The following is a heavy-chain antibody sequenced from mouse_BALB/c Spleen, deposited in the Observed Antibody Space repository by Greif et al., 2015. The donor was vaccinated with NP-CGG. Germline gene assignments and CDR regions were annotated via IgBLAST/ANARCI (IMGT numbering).Heavy chain of an antibody. D-gene: IGHD2-4*01. J-gene: IGHJ4*01. CDR1: GFTFTDYY. Sequence: EVQVVESGGGLVQPGGSLRLSCATSGFTFTDYYMSWVRQPPGKALEWLGFIRNKANDYTTEYSASVKGRFTISRDNSQSILYLQMSTLRTEDSATYYCARPYFDYEDFYAMDYWGQGTSVTVSS. CDR3: ARPYFDYEDFYAMDY. CDR2: IRNKANDYTT. V-gene: IGHV7-3*02.